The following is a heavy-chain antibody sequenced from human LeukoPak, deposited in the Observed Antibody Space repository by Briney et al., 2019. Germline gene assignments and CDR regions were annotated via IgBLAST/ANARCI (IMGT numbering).Heavy chain of an antibody. CDR3: ASGTPFWVHTDLYYFDY. CDR2: IYYSGST. D-gene: IGHD3-3*01. CDR1: GGSISSSSYY. Sequence: SETLSLTCAVSGGSISSSSYYWGWIRQPPGKGLEWIGSIYYSGSTYYNPSLKSRVNISVDTSKNQFSLKLSSVTAADTAVYYCASGTPFWVHTDLYYFDYWGQGTLVTVSS. V-gene: IGHV4-39*01. J-gene: IGHJ4*02.